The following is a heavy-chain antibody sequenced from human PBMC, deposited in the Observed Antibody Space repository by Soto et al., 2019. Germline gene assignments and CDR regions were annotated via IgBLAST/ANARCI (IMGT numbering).Heavy chain of an antibody. CDR2: ISAYNGNT. V-gene: IGHV1-18*01. CDR1: GYTFTSYG. D-gene: IGHD3-10*02. Sequence: ASVKVSCKASGYTFTSYGISWVRQAPGQGLEWMGWISAYNGNTNYAQKLQGRVTMTTDTSTSTAYMELRSLRSDGTAVYYCAGGYKYYYVGSCDYWGLGTLVTVSS. CDR3: AGGYKYYYVGSCDY. J-gene: IGHJ4*01.